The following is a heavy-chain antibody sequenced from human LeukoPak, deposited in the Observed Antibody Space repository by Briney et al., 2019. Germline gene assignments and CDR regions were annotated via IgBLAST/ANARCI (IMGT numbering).Heavy chain of an antibody. D-gene: IGHD2-8*01. CDR3: ARGGYCTNGVCYIDY. CDR2: IYHSGST. V-gene: IGHV4-38-2*02. J-gene: IGHJ4*02. CDR1: GYSISSGYY. Sequence: SETLSLTCTVSGYSISSGYYWGWIRQPPGKGLEWIGSIYHSGSTYYNPSLKSRVTISVDTSKNQFSLKLSSVTAADTAVYYCARGGYCTNGVCYIDYWGQGTLVTVSS.